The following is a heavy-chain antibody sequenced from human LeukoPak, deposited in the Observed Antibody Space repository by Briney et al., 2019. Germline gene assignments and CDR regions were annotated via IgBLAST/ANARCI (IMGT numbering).Heavy chain of an antibody. Sequence: PSEALSLTCTVSGGSISSYYWSWIRQPPGKGLEWIGYIYYSGSTNYNPSLKSRVTISVDTSKNQFPLKMSSVTAADTAVYYCVRVGTGPLNWFDPWGQGTLVTVSS. J-gene: IGHJ5*02. CDR1: GGSISSYY. CDR2: IYYSGST. V-gene: IGHV4-59*01. CDR3: VRVGTGPLNWFDP. D-gene: IGHD1-14*01.